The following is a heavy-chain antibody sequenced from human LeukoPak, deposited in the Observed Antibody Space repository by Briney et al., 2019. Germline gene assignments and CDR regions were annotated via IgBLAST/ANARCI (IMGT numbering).Heavy chain of an antibody. CDR2: ISSSSSYI. V-gene: IGHV3-21*01. CDR1: GFTFSSYS. D-gene: IGHD6-13*01. J-gene: IGHJ3*02. CDR3: ARDLTAAAGHAFDI. Sequence: GGSLRLSCAASGFTFSSYSMNWVRQAPGKGLEWVSSISSSSSYIYYADSVKGRFTISRDNAKNSLYLQMNSLRAEDTAVYYCARDLTAAAGHAFDIWGQGTMVTVSS.